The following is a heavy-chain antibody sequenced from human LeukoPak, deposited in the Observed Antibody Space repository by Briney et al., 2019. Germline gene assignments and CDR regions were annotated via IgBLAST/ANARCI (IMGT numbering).Heavy chain of an antibody. V-gene: IGHV3-33*01. Sequence: PEGSLRLSCAASGFTFSSYGMHWVRQAPGKGLEWVAVIWYDGSNIFYVDSVKGRFTISRDNSKNTVYLQMDSLRAEDTAVYYCVRDPYEAYWGQGALVTVSS. CDR1: GFTFSSYG. CDR3: VRDPYEAY. CDR2: IWYDGSNI. J-gene: IGHJ4*02. D-gene: IGHD5-12*01.